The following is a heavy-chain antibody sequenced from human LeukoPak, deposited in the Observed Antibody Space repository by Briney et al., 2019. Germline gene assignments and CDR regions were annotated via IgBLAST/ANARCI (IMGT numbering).Heavy chain of an antibody. CDR1: GFTFSSYW. V-gene: IGHV3-74*01. J-gene: IGHJ3*02. CDR3: ARGKWRYYDSSGYSWAFDI. CDR2: INSDGSST. D-gene: IGHD3-22*01. Sequence: GGSLRLSCAASGFTFSSYWMHWVRQAPGKGLVWVSRINSDGSSTSYADSVKGRFTISRDNAKNTLYLQMNSLRAEDTAVYYCARGKWRYYDSSGYSWAFDIWGQGTMVTVSS.